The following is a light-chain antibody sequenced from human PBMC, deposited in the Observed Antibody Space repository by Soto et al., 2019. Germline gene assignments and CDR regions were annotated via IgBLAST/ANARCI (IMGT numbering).Light chain of an antibody. CDR1: QVISNY. CDR2: AAS. V-gene: IGKV1-27*01. CDR3: QKYNSAPLT. J-gene: IGKJ4*01. Sequence: DIQITQSPSSLSSSVGDRVTITCLASQVISNYLAWYQQKPGKVPKLLIYAASTLQSGVPSRFSGSGSGTDFTLTISSLQPEDVATYYCQKYNSAPLTFGGGTKVDIK.